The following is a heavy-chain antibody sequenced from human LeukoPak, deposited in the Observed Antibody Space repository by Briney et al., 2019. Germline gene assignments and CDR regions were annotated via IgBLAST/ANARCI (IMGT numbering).Heavy chain of an antibody. CDR1: GGSISSSSYY. CDR2: IYYSGST. Sequence: SETLSLTCTVSGGSISSSSYYWGWIRQPPGKGLEWIGYIYYSGSTNYNPSLKSRVTISVDTSKNQFSLKLSSVTAADTAVYYCARAKLLRFDYWCQGTLVTVSS. V-gene: IGHV4-61*05. J-gene: IGHJ4*02. CDR3: ARAKLLRFDY. D-gene: IGHD1-26*01.